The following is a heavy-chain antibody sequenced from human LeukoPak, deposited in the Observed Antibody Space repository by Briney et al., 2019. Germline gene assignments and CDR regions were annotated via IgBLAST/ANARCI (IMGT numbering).Heavy chain of an antibody. CDR1: GLTLSDHY. CDR3: ATNVDSSAD. J-gene: IGHJ4*02. V-gene: IGHV3-72*01. CDR2: IRNKANSYIA. Sequence: QSGGSLRLSCSALGLTLSDHYMDWVRQAPGKGLEWVGRIRNKANSYIAEYAASVKGRFTISRDDSKNSLYLQMNSLKTEDTAVYYCATNVDSSADWGQGTLVTVSS. D-gene: IGHD6-6*01.